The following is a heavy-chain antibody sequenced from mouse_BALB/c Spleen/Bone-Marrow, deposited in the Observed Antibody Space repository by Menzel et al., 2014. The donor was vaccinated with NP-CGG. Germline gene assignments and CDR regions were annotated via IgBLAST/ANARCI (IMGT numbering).Heavy chain of an antibody. CDR1: GYSITSDYA. D-gene: IGHD1-1*01. V-gene: IGHV3-2*02. J-gene: IGHJ2*01. Sequence: EVKVEESGPGLVKPSQSLSPTCTVTGYSITSDYAWNWIRQFPGNKLEWMGYISYSGSTSYNPSLKSRISITRDTSKNQFFLQLNSVTTEDTATYYCARSFTTVVEEDYFDYWGQGTTLTVSS. CDR3: ARSFTTVVEEDYFDY. CDR2: ISYSGST.